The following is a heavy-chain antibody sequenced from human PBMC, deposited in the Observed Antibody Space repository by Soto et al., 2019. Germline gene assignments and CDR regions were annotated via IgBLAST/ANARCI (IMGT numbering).Heavy chain of an antibody. Sequence: SVKVSCKASGGTFSSYAISWVRQAPGQGLEWMGGIIPIFGTANYAQKFQGRVTITADESTSTAYMELSSLRSGDTAVYYCARSLYYYDSSGYYYRWFDYWGQGTLVIVSS. CDR2: IIPIFGTA. J-gene: IGHJ5*01. CDR3: ARSLYYYDSSGYYYRWFDY. D-gene: IGHD3-22*01. CDR1: GGTFSSYA. V-gene: IGHV1-69*13.